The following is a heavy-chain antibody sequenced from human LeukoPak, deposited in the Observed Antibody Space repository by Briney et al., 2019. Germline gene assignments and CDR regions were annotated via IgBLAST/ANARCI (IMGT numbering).Heavy chain of an antibody. V-gene: IGHV4-59*01. CDR1: DGSLSSYY. J-gene: IGHJ4*02. CDR2: VSYSGST. Sequence: PSQTLSLTCTVSDGSLSSYYWTWIRQPPGKGLEWIGYVSYSGSTDYDPSLASRVTISLDTSKNQFSLKLRSVTAADTAVYYCARKFGTGWFFDYWGRGTLVTVSS. D-gene: IGHD6-19*01. CDR3: ARKFGTGWFFDY.